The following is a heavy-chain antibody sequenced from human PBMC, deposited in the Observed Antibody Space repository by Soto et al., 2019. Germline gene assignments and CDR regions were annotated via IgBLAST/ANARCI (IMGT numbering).Heavy chain of an antibody. CDR1: GFTFSSYG. Sequence: QVQLVESGGGVVQPGRSLRLSCAASGFTFSSYGMHWVRQAPGKGLEWVAVIWYDGSNKYYADSVKGRFTISRDNSKNTLYLQMHSLRAEDTAGYYCARDMFSAVAGIVDYWGQGTLVTVSS. CDR2: IWYDGSNK. CDR3: ARDMFSAVAGIVDY. V-gene: IGHV3-33*01. D-gene: IGHD6-19*01. J-gene: IGHJ4*02.